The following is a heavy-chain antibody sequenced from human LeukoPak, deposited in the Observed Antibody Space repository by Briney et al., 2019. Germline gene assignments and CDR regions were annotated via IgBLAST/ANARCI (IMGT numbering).Heavy chain of an antibody. CDR3: ARDYRAMDV. CDR2: IKQDGSEK. V-gene: IGHV3-7*04. J-gene: IGHJ6*02. Sequence: GGSLTLSCAASGFTFSGYWMNWVRQAPGKGLEWVANIKQDGSEKYYVYSVKGRFTISRDNAKNSLYLQMNSLRAEDTAVYYCARDYRAMDVWGRRTTVTVSS. CDR1: GFTFSGYW.